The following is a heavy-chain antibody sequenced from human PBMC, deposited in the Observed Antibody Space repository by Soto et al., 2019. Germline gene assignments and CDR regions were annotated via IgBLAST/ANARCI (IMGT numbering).Heavy chain of an antibody. J-gene: IGHJ4*02. CDR1: GFTFDDYA. CDR2: ITWNSGSI. D-gene: IGHD2-2*01. CDR3: AKSALDIVVVPAAYVFDS. V-gene: IGHV3-9*01. Sequence: EVQLVESGGGLVQPGRSLRLSCAASGFTFDDYAMNWVRQAPGKGLEWVSGITWNSGSIDYADSVRGRFTISRDNAKNSLYLQMNSLSAEDTAFYYCAKSALDIVVVPAAYVFDSWGQGTLVTVSS.